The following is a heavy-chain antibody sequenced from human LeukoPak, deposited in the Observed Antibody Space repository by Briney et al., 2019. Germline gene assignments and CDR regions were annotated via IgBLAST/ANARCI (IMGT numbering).Heavy chain of an antibody. CDR3: AKELAAAGTDPLDY. V-gene: IGHV3-30*18. J-gene: IGHJ4*02. D-gene: IGHD6-13*01. CDR1: GFTLSSYG. Sequence: GRSLRLSCTAWGFTLSSYGMHWVRQAPGKGLEWVAVISYDGSNKYYADSVKGRFTIYRDNSKNTLYLQMNSLRAGDTAVYYCAKELAAAGTDPLDYWGQGTLVTVSS. CDR2: ISYDGSNK.